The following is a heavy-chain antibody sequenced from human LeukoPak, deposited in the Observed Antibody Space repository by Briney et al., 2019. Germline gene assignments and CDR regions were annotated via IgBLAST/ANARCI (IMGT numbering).Heavy chain of an antibody. CDR1: GYTFTGYY. CDR2: INPNSGGT. Sequence: ASVKVSCKASGYTFTGYYMHWVRQATGQGLEWMGRINPNSGGTNYAQKFQGRVTMTRDTSISTAYMELSRLRSDDTAVYYCARNYYDSSGYYLWGQGTLVTVSS. V-gene: IGHV1-2*06. J-gene: IGHJ4*02. D-gene: IGHD3-22*01. CDR3: ARNYYDSSGYYL.